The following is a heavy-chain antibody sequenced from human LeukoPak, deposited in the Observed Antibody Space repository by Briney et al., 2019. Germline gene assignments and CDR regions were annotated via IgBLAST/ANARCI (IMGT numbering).Heavy chain of an antibody. CDR1: GFTFSSYA. J-gene: IGHJ6*03. Sequence: PGGSLRLSCAASGFTFSSYAMSWVRQAPGKGLEWVSAISGSGGSTYYADSVKGRFTISRDNSKNTLYLQMNSLRAEDTAVYYCAKGGRPDYYYYCMDVWGKGTTVTVSS. CDR2: ISGSGGST. CDR3: AKGGRPDYYYYCMDV. V-gene: IGHV3-23*01.